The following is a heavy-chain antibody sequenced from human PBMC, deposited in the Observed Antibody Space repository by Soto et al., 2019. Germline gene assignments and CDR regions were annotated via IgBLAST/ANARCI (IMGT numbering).Heavy chain of an antibody. V-gene: IGHV3-48*02. Sequence: GGSLRLSCAASGFTFSSCSMNWVRQAPGKGLEWVSYISSSSSTIYYADSVKGRFTISRDNAKNSVYLQMNSLRDEDTAVYYCARDGRARSGYSSDYYYSYGMDVWGQGTTVTVSS. CDR1: GFTFSSCS. CDR3: ARDGRARSGYSSDYYYSYGMDV. CDR2: ISSSSSTI. D-gene: IGHD3-3*01. J-gene: IGHJ6*02.